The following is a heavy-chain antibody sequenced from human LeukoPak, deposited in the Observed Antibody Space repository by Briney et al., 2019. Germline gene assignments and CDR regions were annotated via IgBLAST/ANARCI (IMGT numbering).Heavy chain of an antibody. CDR1: GYAFTDYY. CDR3: ARGTVTGRGWFRDFDY. D-gene: IGHD6-19*01. CDR2: INPNSGGT. J-gene: IGHJ4*02. V-gene: IGHV1-2*06. Sequence: ASVKVSCKASGYAFTDYYMQWVRQAPGQGLEWMGRINPNSGGTNYAQKFQGRVTMTRDTSINTAYTVLTSLRSDDTAVYYCARGTVTGRGWFRDFDYWGQGTLVTVSS.